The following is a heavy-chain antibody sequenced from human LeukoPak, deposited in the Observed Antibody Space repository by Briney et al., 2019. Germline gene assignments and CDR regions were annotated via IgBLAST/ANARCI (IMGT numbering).Heavy chain of an antibody. CDR3: ARGTYYDILTGPVMDV. J-gene: IGHJ6*02. V-gene: IGHV3-30*03. CDR2: ISYDGSNK. CDR1: GFTFSSYG. Sequence: PGGSLRLSCAASGFTFSSYGMHWVRQAPGKGLEWVAVISYDGSNKYYADSVKGRFTISRGNAKNSLYLQMNSLRAEDAAVYYCARGTYYDILTGPVMDVWGQGTTVTVSS. D-gene: IGHD3-9*01.